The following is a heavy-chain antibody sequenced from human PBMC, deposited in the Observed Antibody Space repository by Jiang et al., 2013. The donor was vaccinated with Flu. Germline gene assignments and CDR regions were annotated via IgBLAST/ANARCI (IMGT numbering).Heavy chain of an antibody. Sequence: SVKVSCKVSGYTLTELSMHWVRQAPGKGLEWMGGFDPEDGETIYAQKFQGRVTMTEDTSTDTAYMELSSLRSEDTAVYYCATDSLISHGSGSWRNYWGQGTLVTVSS. J-gene: IGHJ4*02. CDR3: ATDSLISHGSGSWRNY. CDR1: GYTLTELS. D-gene: IGHD3-10*01. V-gene: IGHV1-24*01. CDR2: FDPEDGET.